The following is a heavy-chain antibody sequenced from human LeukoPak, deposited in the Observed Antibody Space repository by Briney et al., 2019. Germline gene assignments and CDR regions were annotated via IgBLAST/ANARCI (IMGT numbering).Heavy chain of an antibody. V-gene: IGHV1-2*02. CDR3: ARHASKAVAGTIGY. CDR1: GYTFTGYY. D-gene: IGHD6-19*01. Sequence: ASVKVFCKASGYTFTGYYMHWVRQAPGQGLEWMGWINPNSGGTNYAQKFQGRVTMTRDTSISTAYMELSRLRSDDTAVYYCARHASKAVAGTIGYWGQGTLVTVSS. J-gene: IGHJ4*02. CDR2: INPNSGGT.